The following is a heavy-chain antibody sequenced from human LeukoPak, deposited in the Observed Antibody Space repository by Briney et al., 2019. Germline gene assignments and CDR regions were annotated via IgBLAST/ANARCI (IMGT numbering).Heavy chain of an antibody. D-gene: IGHD5-12*01. V-gene: IGHV3-9*01. CDR1: GFTFDDYA. J-gene: IGHJ4*02. CDR2: ISWNSGSI. CDR3: AKRASLYSGGWGDFDH. Sequence: PGGSLRLSCAASGFTFDDYAMHWVRQAPGKGLEWVSGISWNSGSIGYADSVKGRFTISRDNAKNSLYLQMNSLRVDDTAVYYCAKRASLYSGGWGDFDHWGQGTLVTVSS.